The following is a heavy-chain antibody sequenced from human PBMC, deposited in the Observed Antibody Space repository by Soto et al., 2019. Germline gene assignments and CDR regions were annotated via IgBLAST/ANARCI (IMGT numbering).Heavy chain of an antibody. D-gene: IGHD2-21*01. V-gene: IGHV1-69*01. CDR1: GVTFSTSG. J-gene: IGHJ4*03. Sequence: QVQLVQSGAEVKKPGSSLKVSCKTSGVTFSTSGISWVRQGPGQGLEWMGGIIPLFGATKYARKFQGRVSSTEDDSGTRAKMEMSGLRSHGTGIYYYSRVAQSICGGGNGYRLDSYFDSWGQGSQVVVSS. CDR2: IIPLFGAT. CDR3: SRVAQSICGGGNGYRLDSYFDS.